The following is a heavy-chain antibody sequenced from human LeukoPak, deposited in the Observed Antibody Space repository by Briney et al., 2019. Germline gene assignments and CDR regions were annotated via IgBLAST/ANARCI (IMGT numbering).Heavy chain of an antibody. V-gene: IGHV4-34*01. CDR2: INHSGST. CDR1: GGSFSGYY. D-gene: IGHD6-13*01. CDR3: ARGPGSSWAFDY. J-gene: IGHJ4*02. Sequence: SETLSLICAVYGGSFSGYYWSWIRQPPGKGLEWIGEINHSGSTNYNPSLKSRVTISVDTSKNQFSLKLSSVTAADTAVYYCARGPGSSWAFDYWGQGTLVTVSS.